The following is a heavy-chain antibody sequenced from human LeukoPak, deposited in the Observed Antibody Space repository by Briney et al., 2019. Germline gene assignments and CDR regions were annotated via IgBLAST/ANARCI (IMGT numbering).Heavy chain of an antibody. CDR1: GFAFSSFA. D-gene: IGHD6-19*01. CDR3: TKELHVAVAVADYYYFYIDG. V-gene: IGHV3-23*01. J-gene: IGHJ6*03. CDR2: INGGGNTT. Sequence: GGSLRPSCAASGFAFSSFAMGWVRQSPGKGLEWLSTINGGGNTTFYADSVKGRFTISRDNSKNTLYLHMDSLRPDDTAIYYCTKELHVAVAVADYYYFYIDGCGRGTAVSVSS.